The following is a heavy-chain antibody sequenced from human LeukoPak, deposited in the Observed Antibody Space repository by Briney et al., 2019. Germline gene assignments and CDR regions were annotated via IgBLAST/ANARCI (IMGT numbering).Heavy chain of an antibody. CDR2: INAGNGNT. V-gene: IGHV1-3*01. J-gene: IGHJ4*02. CDR3: ARGWLVSHFDY. Sequence: ASVKVSFKTSGYTFANYGMHWVRQAPGQRLEWMGWINAGNGNTKYSQKFQGRVTITRDTSASTAYMELSSLRSEDTAVYYCARGWLVSHFDYWGQGTLVTVSS. D-gene: IGHD6-19*01. CDR1: GYTFANYG.